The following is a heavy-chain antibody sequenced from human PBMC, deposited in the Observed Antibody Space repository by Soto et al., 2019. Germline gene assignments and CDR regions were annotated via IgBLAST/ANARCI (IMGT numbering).Heavy chain of an antibody. CDR1: GGSISSYY. D-gene: IGHD3-22*01. CDR2: IYYSGST. CDR3: ARDWGLTMTRANDAFDI. Sequence: QMQLQESGPGLVKPSETLSLTCTVSGGSISSYYWSWIRQPPGKGLEWIGYIYYSGSTNYNPSLKSRVTISVDTSKNQFSLKLSSVTAADTGVYYCARDWGLTMTRANDAFDIWGQGTMVTVSS. J-gene: IGHJ3*02. V-gene: IGHV4-59*01.